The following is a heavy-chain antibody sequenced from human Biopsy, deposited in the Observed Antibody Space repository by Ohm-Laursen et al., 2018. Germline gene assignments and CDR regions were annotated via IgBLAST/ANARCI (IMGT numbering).Heavy chain of an antibody. CDR1: GGSIRSDY. Sequence: SDTLSLTCTVSGGSIRSDYWSWIRQSPRKGLEWIGHISGRGATNYNPSLRGRVTISVDTSKNQFSLKLSSVTAADTAAFFCARLYRLDDYWNDDPPDAFDVWGQGTMVTVSS. D-gene: IGHD3-3*01. V-gene: IGHV4-59*07. CDR3: ARLYRLDDYWNDDPPDAFDV. J-gene: IGHJ3*01. CDR2: ISGRGAT.